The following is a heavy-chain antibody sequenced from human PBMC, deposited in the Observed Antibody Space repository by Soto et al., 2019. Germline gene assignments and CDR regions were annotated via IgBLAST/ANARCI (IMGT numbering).Heavy chain of an antibody. J-gene: IGHJ4*02. Sequence: QITLKESGPTLVKPTQTLTLTCTFSGFSLSTYGVGVGWIRQPPGKALEWLALIYWDDDTRFSPSLNSRLAITKDPSKSQVVLTMTHMDPVDTATYYCAHRPGFSMAFDYWGPGSLVTVSS. CDR3: AHRPGFSMAFDY. V-gene: IGHV2-5*02. D-gene: IGHD3-10*01. CDR1: GFSLSTYGVG. CDR2: IYWDDDT.